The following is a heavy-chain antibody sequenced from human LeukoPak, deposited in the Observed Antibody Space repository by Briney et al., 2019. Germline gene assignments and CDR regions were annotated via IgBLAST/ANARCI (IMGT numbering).Heavy chain of an antibody. Sequence: PSETLSLTCAVYGGSFSDHDWSWIRQPPGKGLEWVGEVSDTGSANYNPFLKSRVTISIDTSKNQFSQKLASVTAADTALYYCARVTRGFGGEVLMGYYSYMDVWGKGTAVTVSS. D-gene: IGHD3-16*01. J-gene: IGHJ6*03. CDR1: GGSFSDHD. CDR3: ARVTRGFGGEVLMGYYSYMDV. V-gene: IGHV4-34*01. CDR2: VSDTGSA.